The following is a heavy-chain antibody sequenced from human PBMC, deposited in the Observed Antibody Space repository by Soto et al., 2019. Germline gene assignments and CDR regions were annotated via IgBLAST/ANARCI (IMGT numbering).Heavy chain of an antibody. CDR1: GYTFTSYA. CDR2: INAGNGNT. CDR3: ARDPISSNGIVHNWFDP. V-gene: IGHV1-3*01. D-gene: IGHD1-26*01. J-gene: IGHJ5*02. Sequence: ASVKVSCKASGYTFTSYAMHWVRQAPGQRLEWMGWINAGNGNTKYSQKFQGGVTITRDTSASTAYMELSSLRSEDTAVYYCARDPISSNGIVHNWFDPWGQGTLVTVSS.